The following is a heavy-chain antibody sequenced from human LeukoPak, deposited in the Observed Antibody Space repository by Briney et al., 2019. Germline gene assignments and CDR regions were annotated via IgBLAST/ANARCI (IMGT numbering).Heavy chain of an antibody. Sequence: PGRSLRLSCEGSGFTASGFGFSSFAMYWVRQAPGKGLEWVAVMSYDGSSEYYADSVKGRFTISRDNSKNTLYVQMNSLRVEDTAVYYCARDLYSAGWFPDFWGQGTLVTVSS. CDR1: GFGFSSFA. CDR2: MSYDGSSE. J-gene: IGHJ4*02. D-gene: IGHD6-19*01. CDR3: ARDLYSAGWFPDF. V-gene: IGHV3-30*03.